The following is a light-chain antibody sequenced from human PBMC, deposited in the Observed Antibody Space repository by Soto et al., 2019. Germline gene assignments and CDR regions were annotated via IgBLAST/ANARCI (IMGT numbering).Light chain of an antibody. V-gene: IGKV3-20*01. Sequence: EIVLTQSPGTLSLSPGDRATLSCRASQSVTSNYLAWYQQRPGQAPRLVIFGTSSRATGIPDRFSGRGSGTHFTLTISRLEPEDFAVYYCHQYGSSPLTFGGGTKVDIK. CDR3: HQYGSSPLT. CDR1: QSVTSNY. CDR2: GTS. J-gene: IGKJ4*01.